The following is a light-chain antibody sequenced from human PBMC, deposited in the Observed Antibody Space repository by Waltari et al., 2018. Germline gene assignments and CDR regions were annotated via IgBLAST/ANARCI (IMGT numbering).Light chain of an antibody. CDR2: GAT. Sequence: QSALTQPASVSGSPGQSITLPCTGTSNDIGTYDPVSWYQQRPGEAPKLLMYGATKRPSGVSNRFSGSKSGKTASLTISGLQTEDEADYYCFSFVAANSFVFGPGTKVTVL. CDR3: FSFVAANSFV. V-gene: IGLV2-23*01. CDR1: SNDIGTYDP. J-gene: IGLJ1*01.